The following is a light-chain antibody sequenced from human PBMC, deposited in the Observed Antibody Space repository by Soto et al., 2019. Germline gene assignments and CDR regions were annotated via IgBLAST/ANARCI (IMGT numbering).Light chain of an antibody. CDR1: SSDVGGYNY. CDR2: DDS. V-gene: IGLV2-14*01. J-gene: IGLJ1*01. Sequence: QSVLTQPASVSGSPGQSITISCTGTSSDVGGYNYVSWYQQHPGKAPKLMIYDDSNRPSGVSNRFSGSKSGNTASLTISGLQADDEADYYCSSYTSSSLYVFGTGTKLTVL. CDR3: SSYTSSSLYV.